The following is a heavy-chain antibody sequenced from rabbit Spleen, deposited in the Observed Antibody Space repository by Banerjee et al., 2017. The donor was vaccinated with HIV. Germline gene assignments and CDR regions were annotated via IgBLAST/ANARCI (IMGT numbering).Heavy chain of an antibody. J-gene: IGHJ3*01. CDR1: GIDVSKYY. CDR2: IYAAKGST. Sequence: QLTETGGGLVQPGGSLTLSCKASGIDVSKYYITWVRQAPGKGLEWIGIIYAAKGSTDYASWVNGRFTISSDNAQSTVDLKMTSLTAADTATYFCARAIVPWLGLTRLDLCGPGTLVTVS. CDR3: ARAIVPWLGLTRLDL. D-gene: IGHD4-1*01. V-gene: IGHV1S7*01.